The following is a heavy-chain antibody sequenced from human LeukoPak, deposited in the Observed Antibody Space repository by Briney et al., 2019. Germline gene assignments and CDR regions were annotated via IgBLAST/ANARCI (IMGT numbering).Heavy chain of an antibody. J-gene: IGHJ4*02. CDR1: GLTFDDYA. Sequence: GGSLRLSCTASGLTFDDYAMSWVRQAPGKGLEWVGFIRSKAYGGTTEYAASVKGRFTISRDDSKSIAYLQMNSLKTEDTAVYYCTGYYDSSGYYIVDYWGQGTLVTVSS. CDR2: IRSKAYGGTT. V-gene: IGHV3-49*04. D-gene: IGHD3-22*01. CDR3: TGYYDSSGYYIVDY.